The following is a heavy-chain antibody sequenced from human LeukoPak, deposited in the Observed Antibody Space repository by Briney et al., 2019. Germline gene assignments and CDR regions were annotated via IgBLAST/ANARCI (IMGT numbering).Heavy chain of an antibody. CDR2: ISGSGGST. CDR3: AKALWFGELPSDY. D-gene: IGHD3-10*01. Sequence: PGGSLRLSCAASGFNFSSYAISWVRQAPGEGLEWVSAISGSGGSTYYADSVKGRFTISRDNSKNTLYLQMNSLRAEDTAVYYCAKALWFGELPSDYWGQGTLVTVSS. V-gene: IGHV3-23*01. J-gene: IGHJ4*02. CDR1: GFNFSSYA.